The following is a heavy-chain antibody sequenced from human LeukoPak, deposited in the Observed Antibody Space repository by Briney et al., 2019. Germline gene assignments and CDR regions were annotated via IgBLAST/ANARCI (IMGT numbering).Heavy chain of an antibody. V-gene: IGHV4-34*01. CDR3: ARTYSSFYYFYMDV. D-gene: IGHD6-6*01. CDR2: ISHSGST. CDR1: GGSFSGYY. J-gene: IGHJ6*03. Sequence: AETLSLTCAVYGGSFSGYYWSWIRQPPGKGLEWIGEISHSGSTHYNPPLESRVTISLDTSKNQVSLKLSSVTAADTSVYYCARTYSSFYYFYMDVWGKGTSVTISS.